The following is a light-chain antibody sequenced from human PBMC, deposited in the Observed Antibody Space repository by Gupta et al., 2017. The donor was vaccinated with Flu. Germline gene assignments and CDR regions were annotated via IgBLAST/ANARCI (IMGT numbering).Light chain of an antibody. Sequence: NFMLTQPHSVSESPGKTVTISCTRSSGSIDTNYVQWYQQRPDSSPTIVIYEDNLRPAVDPDRFSGSIDTSSNSASLTISGLKTEDEADYFCQSYDSFNRYVVFGGGTKLTVL. V-gene: IGLV6-57*01. CDR3: QSYDSFNRYVV. CDR2: EDN. J-gene: IGLJ2*01. CDR1: SGSIDTNY.